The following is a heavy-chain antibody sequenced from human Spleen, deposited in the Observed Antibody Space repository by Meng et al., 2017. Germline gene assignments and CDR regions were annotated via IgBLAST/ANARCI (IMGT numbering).Heavy chain of an antibody. CDR3: ARDLHYDDILTGYYNSFDY. J-gene: IGHJ4*02. CDR2: INPKSGDT. CDR1: GYNFPDYY. V-gene: IGHV1-2*06. Sequence: ASVKVSCKPSGYNFPDYYIHWVRRAPGQGLEWMGRINPKSGDTHYAQKFQARVTMTGDTSISTAYMELSRLGSDDTAVYYCARDLHYDDILTGYYNSFDYWGQGTLVTVSS. D-gene: IGHD3-9*01.